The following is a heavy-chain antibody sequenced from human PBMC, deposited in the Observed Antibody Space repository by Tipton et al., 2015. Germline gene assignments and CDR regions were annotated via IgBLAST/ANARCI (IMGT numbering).Heavy chain of an antibody. D-gene: IGHD5-24*01. CDR2: YYYTGAT. V-gene: IGHV4-34*01. J-gene: IGHJ4*02. Sequence: TLSLTCAVYGGSFSGYYWSWIRQSPGKGLEWIGSYYYTGATYYNPSLKSRVNISADRSKDHFSLRLTPVAAADTAVYYCARLGRWLEVDFWGQGTLVTVSS. CDR1: GGSFSGYY. CDR3: ARLGRWLEVDF.